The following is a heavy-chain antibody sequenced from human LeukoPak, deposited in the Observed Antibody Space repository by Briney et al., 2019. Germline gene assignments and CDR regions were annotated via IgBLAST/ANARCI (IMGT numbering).Heavy chain of an antibody. D-gene: IGHD3-10*01. CDR2: IIPIFGTA. CDR1: GGTFSSYA. Sequence: SVKVSCKASGGTFSSYAISWVRQAPGQGLEWMGGIIPIFGTANYAQKFQGRVTITADESTSTAYMELSSLRSEDTAVYYCARGGSGSYPYYYYYYYMDVWGKGTTVTISS. J-gene: IGHJ6*03. V-gene: IGHV1-69*13. CDR3: ARGGSGSYPYYYYYYYMDV.